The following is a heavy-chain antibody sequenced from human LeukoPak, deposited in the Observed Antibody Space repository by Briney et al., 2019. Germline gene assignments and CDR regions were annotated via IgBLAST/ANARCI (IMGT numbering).Heavy chain of an antibody. Sequence: SEILSLTCTVSGGSISSYYWSWIRQPPGKGLEWIGYIYYSGSTNYNPCLKSRVTISVDTSKSQFSLKLSSLTAADTAVYYCARYSSSWYDYWGQGTLVTVSS. D-gene: IGHD6-13*01. CDR2: IYYSGST. CDR3: ARYSSSWYDY. CDR1: GGSISSYY. J-gene: IGHJ4*02. V-gene: IGHV4-59*08.